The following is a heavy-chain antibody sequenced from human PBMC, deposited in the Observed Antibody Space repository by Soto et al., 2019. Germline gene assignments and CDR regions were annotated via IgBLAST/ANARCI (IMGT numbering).Heavy chain of an antibody. CDR3: ARGRSFSYDSTPPPMFDP. CDR2: IGTLSDT. CDR1: GFTFSTFD. J-gene: IGHJ5*02. D-gene: IGHD3-10*01. V-gene: IGHV3-13*01. Sequence: GGSLRLSCSGSGFTFSTFDIHWVRQAPGKGLEWVSGIGTLSDTFYAASVQGRFTISRQNAKNSVYLQMNSLRAGDTAFYYCARGRSFSYDSTPPPMFDPWGQGTLVTSPQ.